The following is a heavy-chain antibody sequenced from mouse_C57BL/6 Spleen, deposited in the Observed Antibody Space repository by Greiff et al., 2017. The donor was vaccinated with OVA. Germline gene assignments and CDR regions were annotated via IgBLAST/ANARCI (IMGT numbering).Heavy chain of an antibody. CDR2: ILPGSGST. CDR1: GYTFTGYW. V-gene: IGHV1-9*01. Sequence: VQLQQSGAELMKPGASVKLSCKATGYTFTGYWIEWVKQRPGHGLEWIGEILPGSGSTNSNEKFKGKATFTADTSSNTAYMQLSSLTTEDSAIYYCAYYGSSFDYWGQGTTLTVSS. J-gene: IGHJ2*01. D-gene: IGHD1-1*01. CDR3: AYYGSSFDY.